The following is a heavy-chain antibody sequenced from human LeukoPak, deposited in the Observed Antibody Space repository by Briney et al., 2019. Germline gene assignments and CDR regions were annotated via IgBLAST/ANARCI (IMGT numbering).Heavy chain of an antibody. J-gene: IGHJ6*04. D-gene: IGHD3-10*02. Sequence: GGSLRLSCAASGFTFSSYSMNWVRQAPGKGLEWVSPISSSSSYIYYADSVKGRFTISRDNAKNSLYLQRNSLRAEDTAVYYCAELGITMIGGVWGKGTTVTISS. CDR1: GFTFSSYS. CDR3: AELGITMIGGV. CDR2: ISSSSSYI. V-gene: IGHV3-21*01.